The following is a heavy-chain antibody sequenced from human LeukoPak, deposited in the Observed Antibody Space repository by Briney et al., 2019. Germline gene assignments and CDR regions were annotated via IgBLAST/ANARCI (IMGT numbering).Heavy chain of an antibody. V-gene: IGHV3-23*01. CDR1: GFTFSSYA. Sequence: GGSLRLSCAASGFTFSSYAMHWVRQAPGKGLEWVAAISGSGGSTYYADSEKGRFTISRDNSKNTLYLQMNSLRAEDTAVYYCARAYSSSWYRGFDYWGQGTLVTVSS. CDR2: ISGSGGST. D-gene: IGHD6-13*01. CDR3: ARAYSSSWYRGFDY. J-gene: IGHJ4*02.